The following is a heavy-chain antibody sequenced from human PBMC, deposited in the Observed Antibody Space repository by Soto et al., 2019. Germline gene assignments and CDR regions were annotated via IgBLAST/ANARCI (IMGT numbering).Heavy chain of an antibody. J-gene: IGHJ4*02. Sequence: QVQLVQSGAEVKKPGASVKVSCKASGYTFKTYGINWVRQAPGQGLEWMGWISVYNGNTNYAQRLQGRVTMHTDRSTNTVYLELRSLTSDDTAVYYCARDHPSPLGTEGYWGQGTLVTVSS. CDR1: GYTFKTYG. CDR3: ARDHPSPLGTEGY. CDR2: ISVYNGNT. D-gene: IGHD3-16*01. V-gene: IGHV1-18*01.